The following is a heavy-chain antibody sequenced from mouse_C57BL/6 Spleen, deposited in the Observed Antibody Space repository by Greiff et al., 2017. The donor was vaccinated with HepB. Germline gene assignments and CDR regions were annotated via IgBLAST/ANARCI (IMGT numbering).Heavy chain of an antibody. CDR1: GYTFTSYW. CDR2: IYPGSGST. V-gene: IGHV1-55*01. J-gene: IGHJ4*01. D-gene: IGHD4-1*01. Sequence: QVQLQQPGAELVKPGASVKMSCKASGYTFTSYWITWVKQRPGQGLEWIGDIYPGSGSTNYNEKFKSKATLTVDTSSSTAYMQLSSLTSEDSAVYYCARSLWDGGLYYAMDYWGQGTSVTVSS. CDR3: ARSLWDGGLYYAMDY.